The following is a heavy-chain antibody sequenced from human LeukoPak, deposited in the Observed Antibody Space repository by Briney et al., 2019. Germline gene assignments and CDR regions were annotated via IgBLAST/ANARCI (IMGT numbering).Heavy chain of an antibody. CDR2: INHSGST. J-gene: IGHJ6*02. CDR3: ARLGNPVYYYGMDV. D-gene: IGHD4-23*01. Sequence: SETLSLTCAVYGGSFSGYYWSWIRQPPGKGLEWIGEINHSGSTNYNPSLKSRVTISVDTSKNQFSLKLSSVTAADTAVYYCARLGNPVYYYGMDVWGQGTTVTVSS. V-gene: IGHV4-34*01. CDR1: GGSFSGYY.